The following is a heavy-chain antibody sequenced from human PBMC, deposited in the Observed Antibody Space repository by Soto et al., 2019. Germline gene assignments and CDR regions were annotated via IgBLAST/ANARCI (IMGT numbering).Heavy chain of an antibody. J-gene: IGHJ6*02. CDR1: GGSVSNISDY. D-gene: IGHD3-10*01. Sequence: PSATLSLPCPVSGGSVSNISDYWSWVRQPPGKGLEWIGYIYYSGSADYNPSLGSRVTISLDTSKNQFSLKLSSVTTADTAVYYCARGVGFGYYYYQMVPGCQGTTVTVSS. CDR2: IYYSGSA. V-gene: IGHV4-61*01. CDR3: ARGVGFGYYYYQMVP.